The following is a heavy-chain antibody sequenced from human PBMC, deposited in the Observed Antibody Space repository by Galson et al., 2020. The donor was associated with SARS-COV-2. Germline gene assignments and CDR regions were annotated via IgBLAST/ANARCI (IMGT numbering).Heavy chain of an antibody. J-gene: IGHJ4*02. CDR1: RCTLVRYD. V-gene: IGHV3-30*01. CDR3: RGWLVHFDY. CDR2: ISHDGSNK. D-gene: IGHD3-10*01. Sequence: LRRAGADRRCTLVRYDMHRLRKSRCTELEWQADISHDGSNKSYADSVKGRFTISRDNSKNPRYLQMNSLSAEDTAVYYCRGWLVHFDYWGQGTLVTVSS.